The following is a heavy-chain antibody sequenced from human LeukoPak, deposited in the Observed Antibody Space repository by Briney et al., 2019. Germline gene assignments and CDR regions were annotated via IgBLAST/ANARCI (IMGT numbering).Heavy chain of an antibody. CDR3: ARLPPTYYDFIRGSVAFDI. CDR2: INPNSGGT. CDR1: GYTFTGYY. V-gene: IGHV1-2*02. Sequence: ASVKVSCKASGYTFTGYYMHWVRQAPGQGLEWMGWINPNSGGTNYAQKFQGRVTMTRDTSISTAYMELSRLRSDDTAVYYCARLPPTYYDFIRGSVAFDIWGQGTMVTVSS. D-gene: IGHD3-3*01. J-gene: IGHJ3*02.